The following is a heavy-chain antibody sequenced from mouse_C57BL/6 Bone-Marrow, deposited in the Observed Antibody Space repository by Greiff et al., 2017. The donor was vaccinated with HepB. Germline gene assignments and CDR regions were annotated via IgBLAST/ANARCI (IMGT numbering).Heavy chain of an antibody. Sequence: QVQLQQSGAELARPGASVKMSCKASGYTFTSYTMHWVKQRPGQGLDWIGYINPSSGYTKYNQKFKDKATLTADKSSSTAYMQLSSLTSEDSAVYDCGMVTFAYWGQGTLVTVSA. CDR2: INPSSGYT. J-gene: IGHJ3*01. D-gene: IGHD2-2*01. CDR1: GYTFTSYT. V-gene: IGHV1-4*01. CDR3: GMVTFAY.